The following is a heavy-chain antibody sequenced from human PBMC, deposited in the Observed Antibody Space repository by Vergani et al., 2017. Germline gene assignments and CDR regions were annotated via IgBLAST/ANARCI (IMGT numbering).Heavy chain of an antibody. V-gene: IGHV3-66*01. D-gene: IGHD3-10*01. Sequence: EVQLLESGGGLVQPGGSLRLSCAASGFTVSSNYMSWVRQAPGKGLEWVSVIYSGGSTYYADSVKGRFTISRDNSKNTLYLQMNSLRAEDTAVYYCAREVGGTYGSGSYYNGDAFDIWGQGTMVTVSS. CDR2: IYSGGST. J-gene: IGHJ3*02. CDR1: GFTVSSNY. CDR3: AREVGGTYGSGSYYNGDAFDI.